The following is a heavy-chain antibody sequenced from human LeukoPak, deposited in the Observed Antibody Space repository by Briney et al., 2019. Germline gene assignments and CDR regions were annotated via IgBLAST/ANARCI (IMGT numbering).Heavy chain of an antibody. Sequence: ASVKVSCKASGYTFTSYYMHWVRQAPGQGLEWMGWISAYNGNTNYGQKVQGRVTMTTDTSTSTVYMELRSLRSDDTAVYYCARAGDCSGVSCYMPSDYWGQGTLVTVSS. D-gene: IGHD2-15*01. V-gene: IGHV1-18*04. CDR2: ISAYNGNT. CDR3: ARAGDCSGVSCYMPSDY. CDR1: GYTFTSYY. J-gene: IGHJ4*02.